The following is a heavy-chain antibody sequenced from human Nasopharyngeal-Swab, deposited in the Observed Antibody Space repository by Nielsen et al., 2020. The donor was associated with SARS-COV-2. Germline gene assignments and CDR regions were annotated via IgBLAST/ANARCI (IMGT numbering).Heavy chain of an antibody. CDR1: GGSVSSGSYY. CDR2: IYYSGST. Sequence: SETLSLTCTVSGGSVSSGSYYWSWIRHPPGKGLEWIGYIYYSGSTNYNPSPKSPVTISVDTSKNQFSLKLGSVTAADTAVYYCARVTPEPDGDFDYWGQGTLVTVSS. CDR3: ARVTPEPDGDFDY. J-gene: IGHJ4*02. V-gene: IGHV4-61*01. D-gene: IGHD1-14*01.